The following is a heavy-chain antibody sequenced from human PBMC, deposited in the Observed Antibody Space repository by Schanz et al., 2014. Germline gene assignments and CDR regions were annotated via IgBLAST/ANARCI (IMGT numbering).Heavy chain of an antibody. V-gene: IGHV3-48*01. Sequence: VQLVESGGGLIQPGGSLRLSCAASGFAFSSYSMNWVRQAPGKGLEWVSYISGSSRTIYYADSMKGRFTISRDNAENALYLQRNRLRAEDTAVYYWARQARWFGDNCFDSWGQGTLVTVSS. J-gene: IGHJ5*01. D-gene: IGHD3-10*01. CDR3: ARQARWFGDNCFDS. CDR1: GFAFSSYS. CDR2: ISGSSRTI.